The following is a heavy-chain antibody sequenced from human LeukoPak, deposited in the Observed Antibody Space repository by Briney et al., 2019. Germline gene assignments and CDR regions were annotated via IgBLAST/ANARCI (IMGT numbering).Heavy chain of an antibody. CDR1: GYTFTSYY. D-gene: IGHD2-15*01. V-gene: IGHV1-46*01. J-gene: IGHJ6*02. CDR2: INPSGGST. CDR3: ARRYCSGGSCSYYYGMDV. Sequence: GASVKVSCKASGYTFTSYYMHWVRQAPGQGLEWMGIINPSGGSTSYAQKFQGRVTMTRDTSTSTVYMELSSLRSEDTAVYYCARRYCSGGSCSYYYGMDVWGQGTTVTVSS.